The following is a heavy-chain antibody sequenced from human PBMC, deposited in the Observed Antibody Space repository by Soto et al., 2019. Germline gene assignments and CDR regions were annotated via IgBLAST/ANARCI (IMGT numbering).Heavy chain of an antibody. J-gene: IGHJ5*02. Sequence: EVQLVESGGGLVKPGGSLRLSCAASGFTFSSYSMNWVRQAPGKGLEWVSSISSSSSYIYYADSVKGRFTISRDNAKNSLYLQMNSLRAEDTAVYYCARELIAAAGTGWFDPWGQGTLVTVSS. CDR2: ISSSSSYI. D-gene: IGHD6-13*01. V-gene: IGHV3-21*01. CDR1: GFTFSSYS. CDR3: ARELIAAAGTGWFDP.